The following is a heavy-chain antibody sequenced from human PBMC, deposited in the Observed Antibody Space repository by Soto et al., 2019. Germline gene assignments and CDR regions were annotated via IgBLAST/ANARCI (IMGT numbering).Heavy chain of an antibody. V-gene: IGHV4-34*01. J-gene: IGHJ5*02. CDR2: INHSGST. CDR1: GGSFSGYY. D-gene: IGHD3-10*01. Sequence: SETLSLTCAVYGGSFSGYYGSWIRQPPGKGLEWIGEINHSGSTNYNPSLKSRVTISVDTSKDQFSLKLSSVTAADTAVYYCAREAPAMVRGVIRAWGQGTLVTVSS. CDR3: AREAPAMVRGVIRA.